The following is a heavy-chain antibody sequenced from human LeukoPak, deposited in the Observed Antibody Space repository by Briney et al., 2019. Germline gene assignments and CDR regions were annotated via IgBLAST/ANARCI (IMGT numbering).Heavy chain of an antibody. CDR2: ISGSGGST. V-gene: IGHV3-23*01. J-gene: IGHJ4*02. Sequence: GGSLRLSCAASGFTFSSYAMSWVRQAPGKGLEWVSAISGSGGSTYYTDSVKGQFTISRDNSKNTLYLQMNSLRAEDTAVYYCAKSPGYSSTRGFDYWGQGTLVTVSS. CDR3: AKSPGYSSTRGFDY. D-gene: IGHD2-2*01. CDR1: GFTFSSYA.